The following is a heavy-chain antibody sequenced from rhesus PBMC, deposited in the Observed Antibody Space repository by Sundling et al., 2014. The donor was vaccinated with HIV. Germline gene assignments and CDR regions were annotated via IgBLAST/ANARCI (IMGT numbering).Heavy chain of an antibody. V-gene: IGHV3S42*01. Sequence: EVQLVESGGGLVQPGGSLRLSCAASGFTFSSYDMYWVRQAPGKGLEWISAISSDGGSTYYADSVKGRFTISRDNSKDTLSLQMNSLRAEDTALYYCATPVDTVGTFTPDYWGQGIMVTVSS. CDR1: GFTFSSYD. CDR2: ISSDGGST. D-gene: IGHD5-30*01. J-gene: IGHJ4*01. CDR3: ATPVDTVGTFTPDY.